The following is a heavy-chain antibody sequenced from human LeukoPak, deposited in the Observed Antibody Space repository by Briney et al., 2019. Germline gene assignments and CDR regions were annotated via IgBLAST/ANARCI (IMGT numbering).Heavy chain of an antibody. CDR1: GFTFSSYA. CDR2: INSDGSST. CDR3: STGSGHAFDI. V-gene: IGHV3-74*01. D-gene: IGHD3-10*01. Sequence: GGSLRLSCAASGFTFSSYAMSWVRQVPGKGLVWVSRINSDGSSTSYADSVKGRFTISRDNAKNTLYVQMNSLRAEDTAVYCCSTGSGHAFDIWGRGTMVTVSS. J-gene: IGHJ3*02.